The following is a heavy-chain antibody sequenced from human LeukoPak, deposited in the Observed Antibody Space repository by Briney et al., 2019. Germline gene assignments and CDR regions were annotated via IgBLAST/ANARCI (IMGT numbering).Heavy chain of an antibody. CDR3: AREKSSGWYRRTNWFDP. CDR2: IYHSGST. V-gene: IGHV4-38-2*02. CDR1: GYSISSGYY. D-gene: IGHD6-19*01. J-gene: IGHJ5*02. Sequence: SGTLSLTCTVSGYSISSGYYRGWIRQPPGKGLEWIGSIYHSGSTYYNPSLKSRVTISVDTSKNQFSLKLSSVTAADTAVYYCAREKSSGWYRRTNWFDPWGQGTLVTVSS.